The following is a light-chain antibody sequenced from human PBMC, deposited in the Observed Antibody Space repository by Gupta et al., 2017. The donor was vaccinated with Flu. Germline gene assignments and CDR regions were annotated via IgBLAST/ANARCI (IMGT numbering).Light chain of an antibody. CDR2: VNIDGSH. J-gene: IGLJ2*01. CDR1: SGHSNYA. Sequence: QLVLTQSPSASASLGAPVKLTCTLSSGHSNYAIAWHQQQPEKGPRYLMKVNIDGSHYKGDGIPDRFSASSSGAERYLTISSLQSEDEADYYCQTWGAGIVVFGGGTKLTVL. V-gene: IGLV4-69*01. CDR3: QTWGAGIVV.